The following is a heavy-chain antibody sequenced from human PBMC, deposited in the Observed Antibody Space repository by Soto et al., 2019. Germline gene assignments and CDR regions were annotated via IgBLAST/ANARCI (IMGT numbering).Heavy chain of an antibody. D-gene: IGHD2-2*02. Sequence: PGGSLRLSCAASGFTFSSHSMNWVRQAPGKGLEWVSSISSSSSYIYYADSVKGRFTISRDNAKNSLYLQMNSLRAEDTAVYYCARIIIHTHYYYYYMDVWGKGTTVTVSS. J-gene: IGHJ6*03. V-gene: IGHV3-21*01. CDR3: ARIIIHTHYYYYYMDV. CDR1: GFTFSSHS. CDR2: ISSSSSYI.